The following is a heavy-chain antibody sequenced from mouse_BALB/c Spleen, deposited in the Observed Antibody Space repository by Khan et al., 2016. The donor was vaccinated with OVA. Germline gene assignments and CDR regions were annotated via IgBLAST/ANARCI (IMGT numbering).Heavy chain of an antibody. D-gene: IGHD1-1*02. Sequence: QIQLVQSGPKVTKPGETVKISCKASGYSFTNYGMNWVRQAPGKGLKWMGWINTYTGEPTYADDFKGRFAFSLATSARTAYLPINNLKNEDTATYFCASCGYWYFDVWGAGTTVTVSA. CDR3: ASCGYWYFDV. V-gene: IGHV9-3-1*01. CDR1: GYSFTNYG. J-gene: IGHJ1*01. CDR2: INTYTGEP.